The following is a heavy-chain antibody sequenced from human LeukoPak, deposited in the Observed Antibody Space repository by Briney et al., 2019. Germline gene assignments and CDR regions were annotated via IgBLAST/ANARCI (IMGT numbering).Heavy chain of an antibody. CDR3: AKDWYCSGTSCQDAFDL. J-gene: IGHJ3*01. CDR1: GGSFSGYY. D-gene: IGHD2-15*01. Sequence: SETLSLTCAVYGGSFSGYYWSWIRQPPGKGLEWIGEINHSGSTNYNPSLKSRVTISVDTSKNQFSLKLSSVTAADTAVYYCAKDWYCSGTSCQDAFDLWGQGTMVIVSS. CDR2: INHSGST. V-gene: IGHV4-34*01.